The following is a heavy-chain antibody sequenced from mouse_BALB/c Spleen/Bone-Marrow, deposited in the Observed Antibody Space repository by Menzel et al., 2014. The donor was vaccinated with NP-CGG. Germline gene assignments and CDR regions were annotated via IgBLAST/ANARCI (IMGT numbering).Heavy chain of an antibody. J-gene: IGHJ1*01. Sequence: DVKLVESGGGLVQPGGSLRLSCAPSGFTFTDYYMSWVRQPPGKALEWLGFIRNKANGYTTEHSASVKGWFTISRDNSQSNHYLKKNTLRAEDSAHYDSERDINDNCNRFFDVWGAGTPVTVAS. CDR2: IRNKANGYTT. CDR1: GFTFTDYY. V-gene: IGHV7-3*02. CDR3: ERDINDNCNRFFDV. D-gene: IGHD2-1*01.